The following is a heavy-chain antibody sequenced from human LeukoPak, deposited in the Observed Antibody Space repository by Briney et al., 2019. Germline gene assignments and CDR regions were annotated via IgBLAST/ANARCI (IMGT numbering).Heavy chain of an antibody. CDR2: IYYSGST. J-gene: IGHJ4*02. V-gene: IGHV4-31*03. CDR1: GGSISSGGYY. CDR3: ARSIVGATPFDY. D-gene: IGHD1-26*01. Sequence: PSETLSLTCTVSGGSISSGGYYWSWIRQHPGKGLEWIGYIYYSGSTYYNPSLKSRVTISVDTSKNQFSLKLSSVTAADTAVYYCARSIVGATPFDYWGQGTLVTVSS.